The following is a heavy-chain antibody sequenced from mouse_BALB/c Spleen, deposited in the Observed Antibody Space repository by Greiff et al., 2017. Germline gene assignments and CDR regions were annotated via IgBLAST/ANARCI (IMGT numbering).Heavy chain of an antibody. CDR1: GFTFSSYA. Sequence: EVMLVESGGGLVKPGGSLKLSCAASGFTFSSYAMSWVRQTPEKRLEWVATISSGGSYTYYPDSVKGRFTISRDNAKNTLYLQMSSLRSEDTAMYYCARPIITTVVDWFAYWGQGTLVTVSA. J-gene: IGHJ3*01. V-gene: IGHV5-9-1*01. D-gene: IGHD1-1*01. CDR2: ISSGGSYT. CDR3: ARPIITTVVDWFAY.